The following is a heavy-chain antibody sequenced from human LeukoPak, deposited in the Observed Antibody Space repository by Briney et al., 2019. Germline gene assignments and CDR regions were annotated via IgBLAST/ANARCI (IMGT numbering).Heavy chain of an antibody. CDR2: ISYDGSNK. D-gene: IGHD2-15*01. V-gene: IGHV3-30*03. CDR1: GFTFSSYS. Sequence: PGGSLRLSCAASGFTFSSYSMNWVRQAPGKGLEWVAAISYDGSNKYYADSVKGRFTISRDNSKNTLYLQMNSLRAEDTAVYYCARTYCSGGSCYRSYYYYYMDVWGKGTTVTVSS. J-gene: IGHJ6*03. CDR3: ARTYCSGGSCYRSYYYYYMDV.